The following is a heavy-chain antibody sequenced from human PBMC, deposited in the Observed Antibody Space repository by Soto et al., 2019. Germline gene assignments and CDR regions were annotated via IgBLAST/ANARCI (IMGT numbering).Heavy chain of an antibody. CDR3: ARGGYCTSNRCYRLNAFDI. Sequence: PGGSLRLSCAVSGLTFSDYEMNWVRQAPGKGLEWVAYMSSSGDTIYYADSVKGRFTISRDNAKNSLYLQMNSLRAEVTAVYYCARGGYCTSNRCYRLNAFDIWGQGTMVTVSS. CDR1: GLTFSDYE. J-gene: IGHJ3*02. CDR2: MSSSGDTI. V-gene: IGHV3-48*03. D-gene: IGHD2-8*01.